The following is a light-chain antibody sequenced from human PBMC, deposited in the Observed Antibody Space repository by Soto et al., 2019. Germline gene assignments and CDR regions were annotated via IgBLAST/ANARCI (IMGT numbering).Light chain of an antibody. V-gene: IGKV2-24*01. CDR3: MQATQFPYT. J-gene: IGKJ2*01. CDR1: QSLVHSDGNTY. Sequence: DIVMTQTPLSSPVTLGQPASISCRSSQSLVHSDGNTYLSWLQQRPGQPPRLLIYKLSNRFSGVPDRCSGSGAGTDFTLKISRVEAEDVGLYYCMQATQFPYTFGQGTKLESK. CDR2: KLS.